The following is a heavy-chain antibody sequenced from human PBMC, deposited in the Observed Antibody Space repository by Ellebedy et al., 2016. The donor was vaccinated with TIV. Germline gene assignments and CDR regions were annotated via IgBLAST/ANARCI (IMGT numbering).Heavy chain of an antibody. CDR1: GGSINSGDYY. V-gene: IGHV4-30-4*01. CDR2: IYYSWSA. CDR3: ARGLTGNAFDI. Sequence: MPSETLSLTCTVPGGSINSGDYYWSWIRQPPGTGLEWVGYIYYSWSAYYNSSLKGRVKISVDRSKKQISLELNSVTAADTAVYFCARGLTGNAFDIWGQGTMVTVSS. J-gene: IGHJ3*02. D-gene: IGHD1-20*01.